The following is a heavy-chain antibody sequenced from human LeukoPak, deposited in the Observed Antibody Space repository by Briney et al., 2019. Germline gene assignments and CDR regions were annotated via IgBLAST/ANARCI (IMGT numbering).Heavy chain of an antibody. CDR3: ARDESLLRLGTPTS. J-gene: IGHJ5*02. D-gene: IGHD3-16*01. V-gene: IGHV3-30*04. CDR1: GFTFCRYV. CDR2: ISYDGSNK. Sequence: GGALRLSRAASGFTFCRYVMHSVGPAPGKGLGGGGGISYDGSNKYYADSVKGRFTISRDNSKNTLYLQMNSLRAEDTAVYYCARDESLLRLGTPTSWGQGTLVTVSS.